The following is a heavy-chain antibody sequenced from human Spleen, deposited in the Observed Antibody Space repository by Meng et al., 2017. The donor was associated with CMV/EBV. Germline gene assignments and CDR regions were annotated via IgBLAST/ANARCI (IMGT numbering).Heavy chain of an antibody. V-gene: IGHV3-7*01. CDR1: GFTFSSYW. J-gene: IGHJ5*02. CDR3: AREDIAVGATGA. CDR2: KKQDGSEK. D-gene: IGHD6-19*01. Sequence: GESLKISCAASGFTFSSYWMSWVRQAPGKGLEWVANKKQDGSEKYYVDSVKGRFTISRDNAKNTRYLQMHSLGAEDTAVYYCAREDIAVGATGAWGQGTLVTVSS.